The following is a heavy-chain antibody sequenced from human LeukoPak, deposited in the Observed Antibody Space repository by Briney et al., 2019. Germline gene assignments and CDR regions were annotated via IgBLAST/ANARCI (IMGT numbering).Heavy chain of an antibody. CDR1: GGSISSYY. D-gene: IGHD7-27*01. CDR3: ARLVRWGQGIDV. J-gene: IGHJ6*02. CDR2: IYNSGST. V-gene: IGHV4-4*07. Sequence: SETLSLTCTVSGGSISSYYWSWIRQPAGKGLEWIGHIYNSGSTNYNPSLKGRVTMSVATSKDQFSLRLSSVTAADTAVYYCARLVRWGQGIDVWGQGSTVTVSS.